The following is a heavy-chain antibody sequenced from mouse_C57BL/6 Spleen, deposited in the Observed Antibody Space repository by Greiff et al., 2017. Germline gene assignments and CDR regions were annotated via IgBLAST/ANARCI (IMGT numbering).Heavy chain of an antibody. V-gene: IGHV1-61*01. CDR3: AREGDYYEYYFDY. CDR2: IYPSDSET. J-gene: IGHJ2*01. D-gene: IGHD1-1*01. Sequence: QVQLQQPGAELVRPGSSVKLSCKASGYTFTSYWMDWVKQRPGQGLEWIGNIYPSDSETHYNQKFKDKATLTVDKSSSTAYMQLSSLTSEASAVYYCAREGDYYEYYFDYWGQGTTLTVSS. CDR1: GYTFTSYW.